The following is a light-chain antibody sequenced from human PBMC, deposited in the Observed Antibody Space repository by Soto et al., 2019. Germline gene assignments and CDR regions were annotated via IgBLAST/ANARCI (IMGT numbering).Light chain of an antibody. CDR2: LNSDGSH. J-gene: IGLJ3*02. CDR1: SGHSSYA. CDR3: QTWCTGSWV. Sequence: QLVLTQSPSASASLGASVKLTCTLSSGHSSYAIAWHQQQPEKGPRYLMKLNSDGSHSKGDGIPDRFSGSSSGAERYLTIFSLHSEDEADYYCQTWCTGSWVFGGGTKLTVL. V-gene: IGLV4-69*01.